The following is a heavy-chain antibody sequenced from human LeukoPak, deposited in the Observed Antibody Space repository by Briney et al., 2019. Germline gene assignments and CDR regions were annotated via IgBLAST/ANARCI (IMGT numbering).Heavy chain of an antibody. CDR2: ISSSGSTI. J-gene: IGHJ4*02. D-gene: IGHD6-13*01. CDR1: GFTFSDYY. CDR3: ARGLYSSSWYFDY. Sequence: PGRSLRLSCAASGFTFSDYYMSWIRQAPGKGLEWVSYISSSGSTIYYADSVKGRFTISRDNAKNSLYLQMNSLRAEDTAVYYCARGLYSSSWYFDYWGQGTLVTVSS. V-gene: IGHV3-11*01.